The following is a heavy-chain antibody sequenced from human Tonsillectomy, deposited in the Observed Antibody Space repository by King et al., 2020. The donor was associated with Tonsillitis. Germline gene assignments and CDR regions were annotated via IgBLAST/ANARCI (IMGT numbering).Heavy chain of an antibody. V-gene: IGHV3-23*04. CDR1: GFTFKNYA. CDR2: VSGSGGST. Sequence: VQLVESGGGLVQPGGSLRLSCAASGFTFKNYAMSWVRQAPGKGLEWVSTVSGSGGSTNYADSMRGRFTISRDNSNNTLYLQMNTLRAEDTAVYYCAKPTGDLHSFDIWGHGTMVTVSS. J-gene: IGHJ3*02. D-gene: IGHD2-21*01. CDR3: AKPTGDLHSFDI.